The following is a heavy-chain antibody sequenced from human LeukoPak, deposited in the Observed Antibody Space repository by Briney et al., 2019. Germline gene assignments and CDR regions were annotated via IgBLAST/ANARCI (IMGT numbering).Heavy chain of an antibody. CDR3: ARVMVRGSRQYNY. V-gene: IGHV3-23*01. D-gene: IGHD3-10*01. J-gene: IGHJ4*02. Sequence: GGSLRLSCAASGFTFSSYAMSWVRQAPGKGLEWVSAISGSGGSTYYADSVKGRFTISRDNSKNTLYLQMNSLRAEDTAVYYCARVMVRGSRQYNYWGQGTLVTVSS. CDR1: GFTFSSYA. CDR2: ISGSGGST.